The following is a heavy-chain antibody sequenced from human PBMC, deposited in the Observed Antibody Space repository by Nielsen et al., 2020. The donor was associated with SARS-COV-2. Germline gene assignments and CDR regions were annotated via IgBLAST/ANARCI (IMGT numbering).Heavy chain of an antibody. Sequence: GESLKISCAASGFTVSSNYMSWVRQAPGKGLEWVSVIYSGGSTYYADSVKGRFTISRDNSKNTLYLQMNSLKTEDTAVYYCTTDGERWLQSALGYWGQGTMVTVSS. D-gene: IGHD5-24*01. V-gene: IGHV3-53*01. CDR2: IYSGGST. J-gene: IGHJ3*01. CDR1: GFTVSSNY. CDR3: TTDGERWLQSALGY.